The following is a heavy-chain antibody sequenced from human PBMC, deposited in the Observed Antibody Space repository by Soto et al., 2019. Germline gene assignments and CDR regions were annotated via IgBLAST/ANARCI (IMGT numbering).Heavy chain of an antibody. CDR1: GGSFSGYY. D-gene: IGHD4-4*01. J-gene: IGHJ6*02. V-gene: IGHV4-34*01. CDR2: IYHSGST. Sequence: SETLSLTCAVYGGSFSGYYWSWIRQPPGKGLEWIGEIYHSGSTNYNPSLKSRVTISVDKSKNQFSLKLSSVTAADTAVYYCARVQSPYYYYGMDVWGQGTTVTVSS. CDR3: ARVQSPYYYYGMDV.